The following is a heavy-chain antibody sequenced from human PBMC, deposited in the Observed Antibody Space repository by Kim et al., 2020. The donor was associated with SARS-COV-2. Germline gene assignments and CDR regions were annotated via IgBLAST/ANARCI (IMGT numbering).Heavy chain of an antibody. Sequence: DGSNKYYADSVKGRFTISRDNSKNTLYLQMNSLRAEDTAVYYCARRGFDYWGQGTLVTVSS. CDR2: DGSNK. V-gene: IGHV3-33*01. J-gene: IGHJ4*02. CDR3: ARRGFDY.